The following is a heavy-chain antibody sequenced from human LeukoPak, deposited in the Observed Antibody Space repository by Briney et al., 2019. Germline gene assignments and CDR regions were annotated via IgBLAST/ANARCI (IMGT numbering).Heavy chain of an antibody. J-gene: IGHJ4*02. D-gene: IGHD3-10*01. CDR2: INSDGRST. CDR3: ARGGSSGSVDY. CDR1: GFTFSNYW. Sequence: GGSLRLSCAASGFTFSNYWMIWVRQAPGKGLVWVSRINSDGRSTTYADSVKGRFTISRDNAKNTLYLQTNSLRAEGTAVYYCARGGSSGSVDYWGQGTLVTVSS. V-gene: IGHV3-74*01.